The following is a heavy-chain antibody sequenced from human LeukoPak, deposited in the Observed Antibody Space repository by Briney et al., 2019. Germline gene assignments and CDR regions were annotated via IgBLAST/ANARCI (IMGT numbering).Heavy chain of an antibody. CDR2: INSDGSST. CDR1: GFTFSSYW. Sequence: PGGSLRLSCAASGFTFSSYWMHWVRQAPGKGLVWVSRINSDGSSTSYADSVKGRFTISRDNAKNTLYLQMNSLRAEDTVVYYCARGSSSYYDSSSYSLAYDYWGQGTLVTVSS. D-gene: IGHD3-22*01. V-gene: IGHV3-74*01. CDR3: ARGSSSYYDSSSYSLAYDY. J-gene: IGHJ4*02.